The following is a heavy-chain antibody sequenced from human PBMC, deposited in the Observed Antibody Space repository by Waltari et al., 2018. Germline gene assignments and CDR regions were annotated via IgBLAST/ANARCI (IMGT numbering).Heavy chain of an antibody. V-gene: IGHV1-69-2*01. J-gene: IGHJ3*02. CDR1: GYTFPDYY. D-gene: IGHD1-7*01. CDR3: ARTGTTTAFDI. CDR2: VDPEDGET. Sequence: EVQLVQSGAEVKKPGATVKIYCKASGYTFPDYYLHWVQQAPGKGLEWMGRVDPEDGETIYAEKFQGRVTITADTSTDTAYMELSSLRSEDTAVYYCARTGTTTAFDIWGQGTMVTVSS.